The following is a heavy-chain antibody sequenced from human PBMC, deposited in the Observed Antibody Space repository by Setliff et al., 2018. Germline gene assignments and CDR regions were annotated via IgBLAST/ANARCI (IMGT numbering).Heavy chain of an antibody. J-gene: IGHJ6*03. CDR3: ASIDWGENFYNMDV. CDR2: INPGGSEK. CDR1: GFTFSNCW. D-gene: IGHD7-27*01. Sequence: PGGSLRLSCAASGFTFSNCWVSWVRQAPGKGLEWVASINPGGSEKYYVDSVKGRFTISRDNAKSSLDLQMNSLRAEDTAVYFCASIDWGENFYNMDVWGKGTTVTVSS. V-gene: IGHV3-7*01.